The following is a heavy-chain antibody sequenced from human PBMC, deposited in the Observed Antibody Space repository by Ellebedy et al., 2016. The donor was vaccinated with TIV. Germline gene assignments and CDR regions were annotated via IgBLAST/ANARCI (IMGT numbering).Heavy chain of an antibody. CDR2: MRSDGSNK. Sequence: PGGSLRLSCAASGFTFSDYGMHWVRQAPGRGMGWVAFMRSDGSNKYYADSVKGRFTISRDNSKNTLYLRMNSLRAEDTAVYYCAKFPYYYDSSGYSFWGQGTLVTVSS. D-gene: IGHD3-22*01. V-gene: IGHV3-30*02. CDR1: GFTFSDYG. CDR3: AKFPYYYDSSGYSF. J-gene: IGHJ4*02.